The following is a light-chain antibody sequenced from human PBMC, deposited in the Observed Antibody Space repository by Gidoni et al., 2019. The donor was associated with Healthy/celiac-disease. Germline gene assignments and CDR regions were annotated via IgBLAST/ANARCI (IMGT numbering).Light chain of an antibody. CDR2: GAS. Sequence: EIVLTQSPGTMSLSPGERATLTCRASQSVSSSYLAWYQQKPGQAPRRLIYGASSRATGIPDRFSGSGSGTDFTLTISRLEPEDFAVYYCQQYGSSPGTFGGXTKVEIK. CDR1: QSVSSSY. V-gene: IGKV3-20*01. CDR3: QQYGSSPGT. J-gene: IGKJ4*01.